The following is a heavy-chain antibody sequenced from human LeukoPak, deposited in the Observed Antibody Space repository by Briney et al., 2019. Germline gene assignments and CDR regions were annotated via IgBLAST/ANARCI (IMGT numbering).Heavy chain of an antibody. V-gene: IGHV3-74*01. CDR3: ARGYSSGYRIDY. Sequence: GGSLRLACAASGFTFSSYWMHWVRQAPGKGLVWVSRINSDGSSTTYADSVKGRFTISRDNAKSTLYLQMNSLRAEDTAVYYCARGYSSGYRIDYWGQGTLVTVSS. CDR2: INSDGSST. J-gene: IGHJ4*02. CDR1: GFTFSSYW. D-gene: IGHD5-18*01.